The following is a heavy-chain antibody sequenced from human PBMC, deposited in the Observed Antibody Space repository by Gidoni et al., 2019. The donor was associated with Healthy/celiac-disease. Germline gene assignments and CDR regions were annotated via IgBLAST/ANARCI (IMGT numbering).Heavy chain of an antibody. CDR2: IYYRGST. Sequence: QLQLQESGPGLVMPSETLSLPCTVSVGSISSSSYYWGWIRQPPGKGLEWIGSIYYRGSTYYNPSLKSRVTISVDTSKNQFSLKLSSVTAADTAVYYCARQKTTGGIDYWGQGTLVTVSS. V-gene: IGHV4-39*01. J-gene: IGHJ4*02. CDR1: VGSISSSSYY. D-gene: IGHD2-8*02. CDR3: ARQKTTGGIDY.